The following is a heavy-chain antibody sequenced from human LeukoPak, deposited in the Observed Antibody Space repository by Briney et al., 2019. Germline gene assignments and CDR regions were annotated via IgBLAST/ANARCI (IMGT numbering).Heavy chain of an antibody. CDR3: VVAAAGNFDY. CDR1: GMTFSSHW. CDR2: ISSSGSTI. D-gene: IGHD6-13*01. J-gene: IGHJ4*02. V-gene: IGHV3-48*04. Sequence: GGSLRLSCAASGMTFSSHWMSWVRQAPGKGLEWVSYISSSGSTIYYADSVKGRFTISRDNAKNSLYLQMNSLRAEDTAVYYCVVAAAGNFDYWGQGTLVTVSS.